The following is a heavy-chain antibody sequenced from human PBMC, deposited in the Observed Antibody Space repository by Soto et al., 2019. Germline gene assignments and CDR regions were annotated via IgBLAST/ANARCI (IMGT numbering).Heavy chain of an antibody. D-gene: IGHD6-19*01. V-gene: IGHV4-39*01. CDR1: GGSISSSSYY. Sequence: SETLSLTCTVSGGSISSSSYYWGWIRQPPGKGLEWIGSIYYSGGTYYNPSLKSRVTISVDTSKNQFSLKLSSVTAADTAVYYCARQYSSGWLVYYYYYMDVWGKGTTVTVSS. J-gene: IGHJ6*03. CDR2: IYYSGGT. CDR3: ARQYSSGWLVYYYYYMDV.